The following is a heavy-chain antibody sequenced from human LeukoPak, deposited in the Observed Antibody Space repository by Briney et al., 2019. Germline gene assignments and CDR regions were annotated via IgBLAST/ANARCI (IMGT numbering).Heavy chain of an antibody. CDR3: ARFTMVASDY. CDR2: ISSSSSYI. D-gene: IGHD3-10*01. V-gene: IGHV3-21*01. CDR1: GFTFNSYS. Sequence: GGSLRLSCAASGFTFNSYSMNGVRQAPGKGLQWVSSISSSSSYIYYADSVKGRFTISRDNAKNSLYLQMNSLRAEDTTVCYCARFTMVASDYWGQGTLVTVSS. J-gene: IGHJ4*02.